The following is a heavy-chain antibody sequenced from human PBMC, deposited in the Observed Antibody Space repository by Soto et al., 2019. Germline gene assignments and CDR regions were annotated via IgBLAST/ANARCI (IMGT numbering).Heavy chain of an antibody. J-gene: IGHJ4*02. Sequence: AGGSLRLSCAASGFTFDSFWMSWVRQAPWKGLEWVANIKEDGSEKYYVDSVKGRFTISRDNAKDSQYLQMNSLRAEDTAVYYCARDSSPYSSGCSVEYWGQGTRVTVYS. CDR3: ARDSSPYSSGCSVEY. CDR2: IKEDGSEK. D-gene: IGHD6-19*01. V-gene: IGHV3-7*05. CDR1: GFTFDSFW.